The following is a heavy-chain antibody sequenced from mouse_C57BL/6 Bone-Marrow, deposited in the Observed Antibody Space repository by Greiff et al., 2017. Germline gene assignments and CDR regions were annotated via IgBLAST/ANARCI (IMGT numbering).Heavy chain of an antibody. CDR2: INPGSGGT. D-gene: IGHD4-1*01. V-gene: IGHV1-54*01. CDR1: GYAFTNYL. Sequence: QVQLKESGAELVRPGTSVKVSCKASGYAFTNYLIEWVKQRPGQGLEWIGVINPGSGGTTYNEKFKGKATLTADKSSSTAYMELSSLTSEDTAVYYSAGSKNWDSGIADWGQGTLVTVSA. J-gene: IGHJ3*01. CDR3: AGSKNWDSGIAD.